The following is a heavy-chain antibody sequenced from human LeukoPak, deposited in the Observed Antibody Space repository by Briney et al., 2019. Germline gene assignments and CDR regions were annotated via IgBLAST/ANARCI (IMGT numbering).Heavy chain of an antibody. CDR3: ARGGGYYDSSGYYYADY. CDR1: GGSFSGYY. V-gene: IGHV4-34*01. D-gene: IGHD3-22*01. Sequence: PSETLSLTCAVYGGSFSGYYWSWIRQPPGKGLEWIGEINHSGSTNYNPSLKSRVTISVDTSKNQFSLKLSSVTAADTAVYYCARGGGYYDSSGYYYADYWGQGTLVTVSS. CDR2: INHSGST. J-gene: IGHJ4*02.